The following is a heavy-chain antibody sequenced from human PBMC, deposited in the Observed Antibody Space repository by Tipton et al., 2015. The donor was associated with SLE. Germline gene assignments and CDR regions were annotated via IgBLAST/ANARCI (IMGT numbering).Heavy chain of an antibody. CDR1: GLTFSSLW. CDR3: ARGGKLGSLDY. V-gene: IGHV3-7*01. D-gene: IGHD4-23*01. Sequence: SLRLSCAASGLTFSSLWMTWVRQAPGKGLEWVANIGPDGKTVYYADSLKGRFTISRDNAKNSLYLQMNSLRAEDTAVYYCARGGKLGSLDYWGQGALVTVSS. CDR2: IGPDGKTV. J-gene: IGHJ4*02.